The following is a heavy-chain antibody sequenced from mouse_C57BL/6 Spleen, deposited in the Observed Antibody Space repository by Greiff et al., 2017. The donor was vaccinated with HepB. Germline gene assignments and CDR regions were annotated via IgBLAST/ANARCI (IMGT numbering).Heavy chain of an antibody. CDR3: ERGGTTVVSGGYFDG. Sequence: QVQLQQSGAELVKPGASVKISCKASGYAFSSYWMNWVKQRPGKGLEWIGQIYPGDGDTNYNGKFKGKATLTADKSSSTAYLQLSSLTSEDSAVYFCERGGTTVVSGGYFDGWGTGTTVTVSS. D-gene: IGHD1-1*01. J-gene: IGHJ1*03. CDR1: GYAFSSYW. V-gene: IGHV1-80*01. CDR2: IYPGDGDT.